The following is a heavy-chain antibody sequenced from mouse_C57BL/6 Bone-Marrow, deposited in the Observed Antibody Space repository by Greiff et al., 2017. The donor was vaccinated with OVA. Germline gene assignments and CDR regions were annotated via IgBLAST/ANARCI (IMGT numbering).Heavy chain of an antibody. CDR1: GFSLTSYG. CDR2: IWGGGST. D-gene: IGHD3-2*02. V-gene: IGHV2-6*01. CDR3: ASDQGRQLRLREFAY. J-gene: IGHJ3*01. Sequence: QVQLQESGPGLVAPSQSLSITCTVSGFSLTSYGVDWVRQSPGKGLEWLGVIWGGGSTNYNSALKSRLSISKDNSKSQVFLKMNRLQTDDTAMYYCASDQGRQLRLREFAYWGQGTLVTVSA.